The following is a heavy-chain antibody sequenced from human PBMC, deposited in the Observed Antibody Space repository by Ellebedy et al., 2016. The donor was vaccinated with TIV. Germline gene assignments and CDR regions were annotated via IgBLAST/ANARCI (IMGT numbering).Heavy chain of an antibody. CDR2: IIPIFGTA. CDR3: ARTISLYDSSGYYDY. J-gene: IGHJ4*02. D-gene: IGHD3-22*01. Sequence: SVKVSCXASGGTFSSYAISWVRQAPGQGLEWMGGIIPIFGTANYAQKFQGRVTITADESTSTAYMELSSLRSEDTAVYYCARTISLYDSSGYYDYWGQGTLVTVSS. CDR1: GGTFSSYA. V-gene: IGHV1-69*13.